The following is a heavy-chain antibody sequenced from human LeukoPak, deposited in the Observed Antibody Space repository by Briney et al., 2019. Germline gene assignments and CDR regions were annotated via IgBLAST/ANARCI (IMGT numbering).Heavy chain of an antibody. D-gene: IGHD3-22*01. V-gene: IGHV1-8*01. CDR1: GYTFTSYD. J-gene: IGHJ5*02. Sequence: ASVKVSCKASGYTFTSYDINWVRQATGQGLEWMGWMSPNSGNTGYAQKFQGRVTMTRDTSISTAYMELSSLTSEDTAVYYCARMYYYDSSGPNWFDPWGQGTLVTVSS. CDR3: ARMYYYDSSGPNWFDP. CDR2: MSPNSGNT.